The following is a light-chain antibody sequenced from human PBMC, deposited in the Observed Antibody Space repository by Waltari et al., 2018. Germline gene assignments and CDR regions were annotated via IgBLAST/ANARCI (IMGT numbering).Light chain of an antibody. CDR2: EVS. CDR3: NSFTTSATHV. CDR1: SRDLGASNH. Sequence: QSALTQPASVSGSPGQSIAISCTGTSRDLGASNHVYWYQQHPGKAPKLIIYEVSNRPSGVSTRFSGSKSGNTASLTISGLQAEDEADYYCNSFTTSATHVFGTGTKVSVL. J-gene: IGLJ1*01. V-gene: IGLV2-14*01.